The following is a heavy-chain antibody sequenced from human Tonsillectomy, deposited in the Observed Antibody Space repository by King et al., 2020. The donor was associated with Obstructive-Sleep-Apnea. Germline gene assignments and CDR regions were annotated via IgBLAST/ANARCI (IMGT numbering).Heavy chain of an antibody. CDR3: ARDFDY. Sequence: VQLVESGGDVVRPGTSLTLSCIASGFTFSNFEIHWVREAPGKGLEWVTLVSTDGRRQYYADSVKGRFTISRDNSKNTVYLQMNNLRPGDTAMYYCARDFDYWGQGTLVTVSP. V-gene: IGHV3-30*14. CDR2: VSTDGRRQ. CDR1: GFTFSNFE. J-gene: IGHJ4*02.